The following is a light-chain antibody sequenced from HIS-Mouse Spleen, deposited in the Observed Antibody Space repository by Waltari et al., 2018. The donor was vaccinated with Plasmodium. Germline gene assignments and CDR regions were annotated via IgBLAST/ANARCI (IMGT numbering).Light chain of an antibody. J-gene: IGKJ3*01. CDR3: QQYNNWSFT. V-gene: IGKV3-15*01. CDR1: QRVSSN. Sequence: EIVMTQSPATLSASSGERATLSCRASQRVSSNFAWYQQQPGQAPRLLIYGASARATGIPARFRGSGSGTEFTLTISSLQSEDFAVYDCQQYNNWSFTFGPGTKVDIK. CDR2: GAS.